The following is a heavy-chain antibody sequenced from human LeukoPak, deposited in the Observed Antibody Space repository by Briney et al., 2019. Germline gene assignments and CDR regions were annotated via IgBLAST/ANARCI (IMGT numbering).Heavy chain of an antibody. J-gene: IGHJ4*02. V-gene: IGHV3-23*01. Sequence: GGSLRLSCAASGFTFSSYTMSWVRQAPGKGLEWVSTITTSDGNTYYADSLKGRFTVSRDNSKNTLFLQMNSLRAEDTAVYYCAKDGGLWVSAHWGDSWGRGTLVTVSS. CDR2: ITTSDGNT. CDR3: AKDGGLWVSAHWGDS. CDR1: GFTFSSYT. D-gene: IGHD7-27*01.